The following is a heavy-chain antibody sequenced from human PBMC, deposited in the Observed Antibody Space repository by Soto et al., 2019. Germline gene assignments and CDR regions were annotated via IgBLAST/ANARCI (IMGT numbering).Heavy chain of an antibody. CDR1: GFTFSSYT. V-gene: IGHV3-21*01. CDR2: ISSSSSYI. D-gene: IGHD5-18*01. CDR3: ARPGYSYAVVF. J-gene: IGHJ4*02. Sequence: GGSLRLSCAASGFTFSSYTMNWVRQAPGKGLEWVSSISSSSSYIYYADSVRGRFTISRDNAKNTLYLQMNSLRAEDTAVYYCARPGYSYAVVFWGPGTLLTVSS.